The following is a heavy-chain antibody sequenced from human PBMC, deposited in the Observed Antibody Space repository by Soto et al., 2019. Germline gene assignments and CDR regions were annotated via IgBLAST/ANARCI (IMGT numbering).Heavy chain of an antibody. J-gene: IGHJ4*02. CDR1: GGSISSGDYY. D-gene: IGHD2-21*02. CDR3: AINGGNSFYFEN. Sequence: SETLSLTCTVSGGSISSGDYYWSWILHPPGKGLEWIGYIYYSGSTYYNPSLKSRVTISVDTSKNQFSLKLSSVTAADTAVYFCAINGGNSFYFENWGKETLATVSS. CDR2: IYYSGST. V-gene: IGHV4-30-4*01.